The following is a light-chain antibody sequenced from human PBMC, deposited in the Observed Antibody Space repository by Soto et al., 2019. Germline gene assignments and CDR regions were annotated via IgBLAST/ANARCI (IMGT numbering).Light chain of an antibody. CDR1: QSVSSN. Sequence: EIVMTQSPATLSVSPGERATLSCRASQSVSSNLAWYQQKPGQAPRLLIYGASTRATGIPARFSGSGSGTEFTLTISSLQFEDFAVYYCQQYNNWPGTFGQGTKLEIK. CDR2: GAS. V-gene: IGKV3-15*01. J-gene: IGKJ2*01. CDR3: QQYNNWPGT.